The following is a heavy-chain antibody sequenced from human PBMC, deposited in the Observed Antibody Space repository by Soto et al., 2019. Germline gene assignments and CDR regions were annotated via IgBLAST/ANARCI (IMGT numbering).Heavy chain of an antibody. D-gene: IGHD3-10*01. V-gene: IGHV3-23*04. CDR2: ISGSGGTT. CDR1: GFTFRDYA. CDR3: AKEGSSYSFYYAMDV. Sequence: EVQLVESGGGLVQPGGSVRLSCAASGFTFRDYAMSWVREAPGKGLEWVSGISGSGGTTYYADPVKGRFTISRDNSKNTLSQQMHSLRAEDTAVYYCAKEGSSYSFYYAMDVWGQGTTVTISS. J-gene: IGHJ6*02.